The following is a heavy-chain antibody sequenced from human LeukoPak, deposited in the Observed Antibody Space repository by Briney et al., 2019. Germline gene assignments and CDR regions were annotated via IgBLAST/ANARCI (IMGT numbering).Heavy chain of an antibody. CDR3: AIPSYSYGYYYYYMDV. D-gene: IGHD5-18*01. CDR1: GGSISSGSYY. J-gene: IGHJ6*03. V-gene: IGHV4-61*02. CDR2: IYTSGST. Sequence: SETLSLTCTVSGGSISSGSYYWSWIRQPAGKGLEWIGRIYTSGSTNYNPSLKSRVTISIDTSKNQFSLNLSSVTAADTAVYYCAIPSYSYGYYYYYMDVWGKGTTVTVSS.